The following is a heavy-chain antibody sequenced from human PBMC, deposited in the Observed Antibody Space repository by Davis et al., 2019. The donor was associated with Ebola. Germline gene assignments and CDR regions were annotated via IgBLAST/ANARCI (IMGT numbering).Heavy chain of an antibody. Sequence: ASVTVSCKASGGTFSSYAISWVRQAPGQGLEWMGIINPRGGSTSYAQKFQGRVTMTRDTSTSTVYMELSSLRSEDTAVYYCARDRTETIPIFGVFITHWYFDLWGRGTPVTVSS. CDR3: ARDRTETIPIFGVFITHWYFDL. CDR2: INPRGGST. CDR1: GGTFSSYA. V-gene: IGHV1-46*01. D-gene: IGHD3-3*01. J-gene: IGHJ2*01.